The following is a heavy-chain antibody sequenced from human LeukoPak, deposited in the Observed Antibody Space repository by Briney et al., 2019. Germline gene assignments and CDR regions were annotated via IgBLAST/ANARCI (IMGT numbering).Heavy chain of an antibody. V-gene: IGHV4-59*13. Sequence: NPSETLSLTCTVSGGSMNNYYWIWIGQPPGKGLEWIGYIYYSGNTNYNPSLKSRVTISVDTSKKQFSLKLRSVTAADTAVYHCARWYYDTSGRYFDYWGQGTLVTVSS. CDR2: IYYSGNT. D-gene: IGHD3-22*01. CDR1: GGSMNNYY. CDR3: ARWYYDTSGRYFDY. J-gene: IGHJ4*02.